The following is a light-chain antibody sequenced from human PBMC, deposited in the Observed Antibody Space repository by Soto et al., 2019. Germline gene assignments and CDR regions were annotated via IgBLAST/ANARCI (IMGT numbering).Light chain of an antibody. CDR1: QSIYTF. Sequence: EILVTHSPATLSFSPGDIATLSFSASQSIYTFLAWYQHRPGQVPRLLIHDASARAAGIPARFNGSGSATDFTLTISSLEREDFAFYYCQQRSTWPLTFGGGTKVDIK. CDR3: QQRSTWPLT. J-gene: IGKJ4*01. V-gene: IGKV3-11*01. CDR2: DAS.